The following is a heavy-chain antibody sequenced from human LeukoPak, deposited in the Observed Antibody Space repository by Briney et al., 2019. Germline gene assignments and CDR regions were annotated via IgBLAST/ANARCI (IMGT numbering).Heavy chain of an antibody. CDR3: ARYKEGDGYKIDY. V-gene: IGHV5-51*01. CDR1: GYRFTTYW. Sequence: GESLQISCQVSGYRFTTYWIGWVRQMPGKGLEWMGIIYPGDSDTRYSPSFQGQVTISADKSISTAYLQWSSLKASDTAMYYCARYKEGDGYKIDYWGQGTLVTVSS. CDR2: IYPGDSDT. D-gene: IGHD5-24*01. J-gene: IGHJ4*02.